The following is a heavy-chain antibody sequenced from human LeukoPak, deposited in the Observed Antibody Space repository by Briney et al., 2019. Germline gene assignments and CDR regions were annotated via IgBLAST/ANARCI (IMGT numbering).Heavy chain of an antibody. Sequence: SVKVSCKASGGTFSSYAISWVRQAPGQGLEWMGRIIPILGIANYAQKFQGRVTITADKSTSTAYMELSSLRSEDTAVYYCARVSGSDHDAFDIWGQGTMVTVSS. J-gene: IGHJ3*02. D-gene: IGHD1-14*01. CDR1: GGTFSSYA. CDR2: IIPILGIA. V-gene: IGHV1-69*04. CDR3: ARVSGSDHDAFDI.